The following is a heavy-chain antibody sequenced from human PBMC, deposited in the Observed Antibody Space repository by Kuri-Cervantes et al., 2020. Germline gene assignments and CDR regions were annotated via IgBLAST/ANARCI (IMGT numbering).Heavy chain of an antibody. J-gene: IGHJ4*02. V-gene: IGHV3-15*01. CDR2: IKSKTDGGTT. Sequence: GESLKISCAASGFTFSSYDMHWVRQAPGKGLEWVGRIKSKTDGGTTDYAAPVKGRFTISRDDSKNTAYLQMNSLTTGDTAVYYCTRDRTLPGILYYFYSWGQGTLVTVSS. D-gene: IGHD1-1*01. CDR1: GFTFSSYD. CDR3: TRDRTLPGILYYFYS.